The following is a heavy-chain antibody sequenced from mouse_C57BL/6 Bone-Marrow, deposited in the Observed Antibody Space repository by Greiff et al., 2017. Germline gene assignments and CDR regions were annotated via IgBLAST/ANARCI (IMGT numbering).Heavy chain of an antibody. CDR3: ARGTYYYGSRRYFDV. D-gene: IGHD1-1*01. CDR1: GFTFSDYY. CDR2: ISNGGGST. Sequence: EVHLVESGGGLVQPGGSLKLSCAASGFTFSDYYMYWVRQTLEKRLEWVAYISNGGGSTYYPDTVKGRFTISRDNAKNTLYLQMSRLKSEDTAMYYCARGTYYYGSRRYFDVWGTGTTVTVSS. V-gene: IGHV5-12*01. J-gene: IGHJ1*03.